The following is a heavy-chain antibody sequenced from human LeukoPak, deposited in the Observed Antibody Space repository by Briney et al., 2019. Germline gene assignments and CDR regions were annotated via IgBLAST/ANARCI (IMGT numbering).Heavy chain of an antibody. D-gene: IGHD2-15*01. J-gene: IGHJ1*01. V-gene: IGHV3-7*01. CDR3: VRELVVGPAEYFQN. Sequence: GGSLRLSCVASGFTFSNYWMAWIRHAPGRGLEGVANINKDGSETYYLDSVRGRFTISRDNAKNSLYLQMNTLGAEDTAVYYCVRELVVGPAEYFQNWGQGTLVTVSS. CDR1: GFTFSNYW. CDR2: INKDGSET.